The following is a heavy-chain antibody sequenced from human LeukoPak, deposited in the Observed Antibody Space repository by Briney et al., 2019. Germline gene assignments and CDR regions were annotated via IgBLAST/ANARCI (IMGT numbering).Heavy chain of an antibody. V-gene: IGHV1-46*03. Sequence: ASVKVSCKASGYTFTSYYMHWVRQAPGQGLEWMGIINPSGGSTSYAQKFQGRVTMTRDTSTSTVYMELSSLRSEDTAEYYCARSVGGWYHSGQPTKWFDYWGQGTLVTVSS. CDR3: ARSVGGWYHSGQPTKWFDY. D-gene: IGHD6-19*01. CDR1: GYTFTSYY. CDR2: INPSGGST. J-gene: IGHJ4*02.